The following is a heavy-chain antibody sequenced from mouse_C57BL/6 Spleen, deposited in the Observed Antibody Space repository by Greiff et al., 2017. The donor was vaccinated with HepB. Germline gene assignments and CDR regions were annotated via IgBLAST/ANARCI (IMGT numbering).Heavy chain of an antibody. V-gene: IGHV1-61*01. CDR2: IYPSDSET. Sequence: QVQLQQPGAELVRPGSSVKLSCKASGYTFTSYWMDWVKQRPGQGLEWIGNIYPSDSETHYNQKFKDKATLTVDKSSSTAYMQLSSLTSEDSAVYYCARGAQATLAMDYWGQGTSVTVSS. J-gene: IGHJ4*01. D-gene: IGHD3-2*02. CDR3: ARGAQATLAMDY. CDR1: GYTFTSYW.